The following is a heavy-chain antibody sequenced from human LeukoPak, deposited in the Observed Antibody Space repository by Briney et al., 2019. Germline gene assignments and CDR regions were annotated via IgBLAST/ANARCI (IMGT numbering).Heavy chain of an antibody. CDR3: ARHSRHSMAVAGFDY. D-gene: IGHD6-19*01. CDR2: IYYSGST. V-gene: IGHV4-39*01. J-gene: IGHJ4*02. Sequence: KPSETLSLTCTVSGGSISSSSYYWGWIRQPPGKGLEWIGSIYYSGSTYYNPSLKSRVTISVDTSKNQFSLKLSSVTAADTAVYYCARHSRHSMAVAGFDYWGQGTLVTVSS. CDR1: GGSISSSSYY.